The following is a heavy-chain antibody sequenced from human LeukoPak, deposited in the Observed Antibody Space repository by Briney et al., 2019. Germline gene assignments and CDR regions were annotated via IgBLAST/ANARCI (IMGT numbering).Heavy chain of an antibody. CDR3: TIHYGPGPV. Sequence: ASVKVSCKALGYAFRDHHVQWVRQAPGHGLEWMGWIHPSSGDIRYAQTFHGRLNMPWDTSISTTNMDLNGLPSDDTTRYYFTIHYGPGPVGGQGTLVTASS. CDR2: IHPSSGDI. D-gene: IGHD3-10*01. V-gene: IGHV1-2*02. J-gene: IGHJ4*02. CDR1: GYAFRDHH.